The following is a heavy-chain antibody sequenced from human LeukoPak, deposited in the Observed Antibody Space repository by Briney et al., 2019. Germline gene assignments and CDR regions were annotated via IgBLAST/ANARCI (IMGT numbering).Heavy chain of an antibody. Sequence: GGSLRLSCAASGFTFRSYYMYWVRQAAGKGLEWVSAIGTAGDTYYPGSVKGRFTISRENAKNSLYLQMNSLRVGDTAVYYCVRGPYCSGGSCYGHFDHWGQGTLVTASS. CDR2: IGTAGDT. CDR1: GFTFRSYY. J-gene: IGHJ4*02. CDR3: VRGPYCSGGSCYGHFDH. V-gene: IGHV3-13*01. D-gene: IGHD2-15*01.